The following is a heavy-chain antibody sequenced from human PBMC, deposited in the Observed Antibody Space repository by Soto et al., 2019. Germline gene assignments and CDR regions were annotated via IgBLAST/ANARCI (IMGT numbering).Heavy chain of an antibody. CDR2: IHSGGSRI. CDR1: GFTFTNAW. D-gene: IGHD4-17*01. Sequence: SLRLSCAASGFTFTNAWMSWVRQAPGKGLEWVSYIHSGGSRIYYADSVKGRFTISRDNAKNSLYLQMNSLRAEDTAVYYCARDGSTVTTNYHYAMDVWGQGTTVTVSS. V-gene: IGHV3-11*04. CDR3: ARDGSTVTTNYHYAMDV. J-gene: IGHJ6*02.